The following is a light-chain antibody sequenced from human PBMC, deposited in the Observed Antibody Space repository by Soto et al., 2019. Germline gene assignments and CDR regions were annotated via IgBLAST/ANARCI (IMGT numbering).Light chain of an antibody. CDR3: MQGLHGPWT. J-gene: IGKJ1*01. V-gene: IGKV2-28*01. CDR1: QSLLHSNGNTY. CDR2: LSF. Sequence: DVVMTQSPLSLPVTPGEPASISCRSSQSLLHSNGNTYLDWYLQKPGQSPQLLIYLSFNRASGVPVRFSGSGTGTDFTLKISRVEAEDVGVYYCMQGLHGPWTFGQGTKVEIK.